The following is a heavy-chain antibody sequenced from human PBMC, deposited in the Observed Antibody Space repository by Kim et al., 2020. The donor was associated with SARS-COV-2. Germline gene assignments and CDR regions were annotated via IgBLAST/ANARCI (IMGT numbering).Heavy chain of an antibody. J-gene: IGHJ5*02. CDR3: FRRDCRAEMCQPGP. Sequence: GGSLRLSCAASGFSLSDFHVHWVRQASGKGLEWVGRIKDKGKNYATAYAASVEGRFSLSRDEPKNTAYLQMNSLKTEDTAVYYCFRRDCRAEMCQPGPWG. V-gene: IGHV3-73*01. CDR1: GFSLSDFH. CDR2: IKDKGKNYAT. D-gene: IGHD2-2*01.